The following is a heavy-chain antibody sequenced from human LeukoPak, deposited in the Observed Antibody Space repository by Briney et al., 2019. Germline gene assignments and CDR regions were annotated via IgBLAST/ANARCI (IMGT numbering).Heavy chain of an antibody. CDR3: ARNQQLGGHSYYYYGMDV. J-gene: IGHJ6*02. CDR1: GFTVSSNY. Sequence: GGSLRLSCAASGFTVSSNYMSWVRQAPGKGLEWVSGISGGGVTTYYADSVKGRFTISRDNSKNTLYLQMNSLRADDTAIYYCARNQQLGGHSYYYYGMDVWGQGTTVTVSS. CDR2: ISGGGVTT. V-gene: IGHV3-53*01. D-gene: IGHD3-16*01.